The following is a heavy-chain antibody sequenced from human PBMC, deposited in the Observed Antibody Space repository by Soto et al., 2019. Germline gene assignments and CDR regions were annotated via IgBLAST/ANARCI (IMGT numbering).Heavy chain of an antibody. Sequence: QPGGSLRLSCAGSGFTLSDHYIDWVRQAPGKGLEWVGRSRDKPQGYSTAYAASVKGRFTTSRDESKNSAYLQMNSLKTEDTAVYYCVRATHFSDSSGYTRCLDYWGQGTLVTVSS. V-gene: IGHV3-72*01. CDR1: GFTLSDHY. D-gene: IGHD3-22*01. J-gene: IGHJ4*02. CDR2: SRDKPQGYST. CDR3: VRATHFSDSSGYTRCLDY.